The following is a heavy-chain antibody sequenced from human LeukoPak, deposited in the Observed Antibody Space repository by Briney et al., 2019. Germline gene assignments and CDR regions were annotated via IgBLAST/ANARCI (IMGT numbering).Heavy chain of an antibody. J-gene: IGHJ4*02. CDR3: ARDRGHDSGDY. Sequence: GASVKVSCKASGYTFTSYYMHWVRQAPGQGLEWMGIINPSGGSTSYAQKFQGRVTMTRDTSTSTVYMELSSLRSDDTAMYYCARDRGHDSGDYWGQGSLVTVSS. V-gene: IGHV1-46*01. D-gene: IGHD4-17*01. CDR1: GYTFTSYY. CDR2: INPSGGST.